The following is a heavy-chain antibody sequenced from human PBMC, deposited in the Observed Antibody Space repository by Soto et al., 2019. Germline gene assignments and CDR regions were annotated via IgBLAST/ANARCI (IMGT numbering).Heavy chain of an antibody. Sequence: SETLSLTCTGSGGSISNSNYYWGWIRQPPGKGLEWIGSLYYTGSTYYNPSLESRVTISVHTSNSQFSLELSSVTAADTAVYYCARGLITGSHYSGGWYYFDSWGQGALVTVSS. CDR1: GGSISNSNYY. V-gene: IGHV4-39*01. J-gene: IGHJ4*02. D-gene: IGHD6-19*01. CDR3: ARGLITGSHYSGGWYYFDS. CDR2: LYYTGST.